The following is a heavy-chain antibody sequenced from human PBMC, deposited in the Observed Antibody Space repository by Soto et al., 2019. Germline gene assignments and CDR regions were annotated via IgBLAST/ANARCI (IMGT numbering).Heavy chain of an antibody. Sequence: QVQLVQSGAEVKKPGASVKVSCKASGYTFTAYYMHWLRQAPGQGLEGMGWINPNSGGTNYAQRFQGRVTVTNDTSISTTYMELSSLGSDDTAVYYCARGDFDRSGNYYAGWFAPWGQGTLVTVSS. CDR1: GYTFTAYY. CDR3: ARGDFDRSGNYYAGWFAP. J-gene: IGHJ5*02. D-gene: IGHD3-22*01. CDR2: INPNSGGT. V-gene: IGHV1-2*02.